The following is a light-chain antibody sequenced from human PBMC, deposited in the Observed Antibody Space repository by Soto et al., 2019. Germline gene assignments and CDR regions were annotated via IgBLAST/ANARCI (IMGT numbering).Light chain of an antibody. Sequence: EIVLTQSPGTLSLSPGERATLSCRASQSFSSSYLAWYQQKPGQAPRLLIHGASSRATGIPDRFRGSGSGTDFTLTIDRLEPEDFAVYFCQQYGSSSVTFGQGTKLEIK. CDR1: QSFSSSY. CDR2: GAS. V-gene: IGKV3-20*01. J-gene: IGKJ2*01. CDR3: QQYGSSSVT.